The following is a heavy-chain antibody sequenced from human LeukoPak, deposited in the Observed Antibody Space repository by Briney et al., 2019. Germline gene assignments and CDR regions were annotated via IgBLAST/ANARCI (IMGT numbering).Heavy chain of an antibody. CDR2: ISSSSSTI. CDR3: ARGSSPRVWAVAGLIDY. V-gene: IGHV3-48*04. J-gene: IGHJ4*02. Sequence: GGSLRLSCAASGFTFSSYAMSWVRQAPGKGLEWVSYISSSSSTIYYADSVKGRFTISRDNAKNSLYLQMNSLRAEDTAVYYCARGSSPRVWAVAGLIDYWGQGTLVTVSS. D-gene: IGHD6-19*01. CDR1: GFTFSSYA.